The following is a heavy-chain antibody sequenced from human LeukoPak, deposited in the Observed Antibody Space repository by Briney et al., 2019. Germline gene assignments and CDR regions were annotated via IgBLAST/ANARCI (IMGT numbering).Heavy chain of an antibody. D-gene: IGHD5-12*01. CDR1: GGSFSGYY. J-gene: IGHJ4*02. CDR3: ARLRGYLFDY. V-gene: IGHV4-34*01. CDR2: INHSGST. Sequence: SETLSLTCAVYGGSFSGYYWSWIRQPPGKGLEWIGEINHSGSTNYNPSLKSRVTISVDTSKNQFSLKLSSVTAADTAVYYCARLRGYLFDYWGQGTLVTVSS.